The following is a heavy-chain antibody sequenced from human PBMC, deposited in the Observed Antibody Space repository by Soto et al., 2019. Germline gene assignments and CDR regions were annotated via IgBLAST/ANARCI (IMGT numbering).Heavy chain of an antibody. CDR3: APNPFRELLNRYGMDV. CDR2: IYWADDK. J-gene: IGHJ6*02. CDR1: GFSLNTSGMG. D-gene: IGHD3-10*01. Sequence: QITLKESGPTLVKPTQTLTLTCTFSGFSLNTSGMGVGWIRQPPGKALEWLALIYWADDKRYSPSLKSRLTVTQDPSKNQVVLRMTNMDPENTGTYYCAPNPFRELLNRYGMDVWGQGTTVTVSS. V-gene: IGHV2-5*02.